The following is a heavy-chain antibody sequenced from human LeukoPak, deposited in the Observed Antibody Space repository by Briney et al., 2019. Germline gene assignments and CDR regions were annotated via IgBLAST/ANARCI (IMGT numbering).Heavy chain of an antibody. V-gene: IGHV3-23*01. CDR3: AKLFDSGTYNNFFHY. CDR1: GFRFNTYW. J-gene: IGHJ4*02. Sequence: PGGSLRLSCAASGFRFNTYWMSWVRQAPGKGLEWVSAITATSSSAYDADSVQGRFTISRDNSKNTLYLQMNSLRPEDTAIYYCAKLFDSGTYNNFFHYWGQGTLVTVSS. D-gene: IGHD3-10*01. CDR2: ITATSSSA.